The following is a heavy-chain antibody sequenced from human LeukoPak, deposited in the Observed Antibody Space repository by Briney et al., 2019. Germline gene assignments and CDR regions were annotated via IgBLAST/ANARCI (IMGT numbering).Heavy chain of an antibody. CDR3: ARDPSYYDRGGFDY. CDR2: IYYSGST. D-gene: IGHD3-22*01. J-gene: IGHJ4*02. CDR1: GGSISSYY. V-gene: IGHV4-59*01. Sequence: SETLSLTCTVSGGSISSYYWSWIRQPPGKGLEWIGYIYYSGSTNYYPSLKSRVTISVDTSKNQFSLKLSSVTAADTPVYYCARDPSYYDRGGFDYWGQGTLVTVSS.